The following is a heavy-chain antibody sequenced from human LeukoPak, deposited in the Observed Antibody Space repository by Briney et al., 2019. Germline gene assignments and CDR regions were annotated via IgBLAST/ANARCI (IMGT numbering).Heavy chain of an antibody. D-gene: IGHD3-22*01. CDR1: GGSISSGGYS. CDR2: IYHSGST. Sequence: PSQTLSLTCAVSGGSISSGGYSWSWIRQPPGKGLEWIGYIYHSGSTYYNPSLKSRVTISVDRSKNQFSLKLSSVTAADTAVYYCARHSLYYYDSSGYPGGAFDIWGQGTMVTVSS. V-gene: IGHV4-30-2*01. J-gene: IGHJ3*02. CDR3: ARHSLYYYDSSGYPGGAFDI.